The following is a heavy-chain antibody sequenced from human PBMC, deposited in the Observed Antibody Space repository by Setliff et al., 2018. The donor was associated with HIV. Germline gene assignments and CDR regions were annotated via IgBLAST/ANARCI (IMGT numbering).Heavy chain of an antibody. Sequence: PGGSLRLSCAASGFTFSSYPMSWVRQSPGKGPEWVSAISDGGGSTYYAVSVKGRFTISRDNSKNTLYLQMNSLRAEDTAVYCCAKDPRAAVATICDYWGQGTLVTVSS. CDR2: ISDGGGST. CDR1: GFTFSSYP. V-gene: IGHV3-23*01. CDR3: AKDPRAAVATICDY. J-gene: IGHJ4*02. D-gene: IGHD5-12*01.